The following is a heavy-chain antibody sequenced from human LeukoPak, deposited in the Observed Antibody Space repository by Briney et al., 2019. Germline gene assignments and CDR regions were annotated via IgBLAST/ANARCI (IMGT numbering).Heavy chain of an antibody. J-gene: IGHJ3*02. Sequence: GGSLRLSCAASGFTFSSYWMSWVRQAPGKGLEWVANIKQDGSEKYYVDSVKGRFTISRDNAKNSLYLQMNSLRAEDTSVYNCARDREQWVDDAFAIWGQGTMVTVSS. CDR1: GFTFSSYW. D-gene: IGHD6-19*01. V-gene: IGHV3-7*01. CDR2: IKQDGSEK. CDR3: ARDREQWVDDAFAI.